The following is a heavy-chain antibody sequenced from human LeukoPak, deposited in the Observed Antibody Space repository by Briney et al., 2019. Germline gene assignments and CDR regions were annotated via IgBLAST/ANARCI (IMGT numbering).Heavy chain of an antibody. V-gene: IGHV1-69*05. CDR2: IIPIFGTA. CDR3: ARDNREMATIGLDY. CDR1: GGTFSSYA. Sequence: SVKVSCKASGGTFSSYAISWVRQAPGQGPEWMGRIIPIFGTANYAQKFQGRVTITTDESTSTAYMELSSLRSEDTAVYYCARDNREMATIGLDYWGQGTLVTVSS. D-gene: IGHD5-24*01. J-gene: IGHJ4*02.